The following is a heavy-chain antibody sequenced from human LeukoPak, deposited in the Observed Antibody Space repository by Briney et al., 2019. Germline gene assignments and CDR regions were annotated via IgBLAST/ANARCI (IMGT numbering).Heavy chain of an antibody. CDR3: ARMSGSYYDHIQH. Sequence: GGSLRLSCAASGFTFSSYEMNWVRQAPGKGLEWVSYISSSGSTIYYADSVKGRFTISRDNAKNSLYLQMNSLRAEDTAVYYCARMSGSYYDHIQHWGQGTLVTVSS. CDR1: GFTFSSYE. D-gene: IGHD3-10*01. V-gene: IGHV3-48*03. CDR2: ISSSGSTI. J-gene: IGHJ1*01.